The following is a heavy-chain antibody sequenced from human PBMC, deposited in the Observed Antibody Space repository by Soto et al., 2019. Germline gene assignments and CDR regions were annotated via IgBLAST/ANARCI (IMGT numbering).Heavy chain of an antibody. CDR3: ARIAVVPAAIRNYYYGMDV. J-gene: IGHJ6*02. Sequence: SGPTLVNPTQTLTLTCTFSGFSLSTSGMCVSWIRQPPGKALEWLALIDWDDDKYYSTSLKTRLTISKDTSKNQVVLTMTNMDPVHTATYYCARIAVVPAAIRNYYYGMDVWGQGTTVTVSS. V-gene: IGHV2-70*01. CDR2: IDWDDDK. CDR1: GFSLSTSGMC. D-gene: IGHD2-2*02.